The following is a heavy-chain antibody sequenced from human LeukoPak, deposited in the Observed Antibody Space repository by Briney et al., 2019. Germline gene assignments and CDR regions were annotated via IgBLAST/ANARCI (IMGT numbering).Heavy chain of an antibody. CDR2: INPSGGST. Sequence: GASVKVSCKASGYTSTSYYMHWVRQAPGQGLEWMGIINPSGGSTSYAQKFQGRVTMTRDTSTSTVYMELSSLRSEDTAVYYCARDRDYYGSGSYLGGLRGPYYWGQGTLVTVSS. CDR1: GYTSTSYY. D-gene: IGHD3-10*01. CDR3: ARDRDYYGSGSYLGGLRGPYY. V-gene: IGHV1-46*01. J-gene: IGHJ4*02.